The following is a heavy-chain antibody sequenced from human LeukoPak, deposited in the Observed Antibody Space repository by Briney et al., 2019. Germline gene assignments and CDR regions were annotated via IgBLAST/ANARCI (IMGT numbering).Heavy chain of an antibody. CDR1: GYTFTGYY. CDR2: TNLNSGGT. V-gene: IGHV1-2*04. CDR3: ARDKVTTETPYFDY. J-gene: IGHJ4*02. D-gene: IGHD4-11*01. Sequence: ASVKVSCKASGYTFTGYYIHWVRQAPGQGLEWMGWTNLNSGGTNYAQKFQGWVTMTRDTSISTAYMELSRLRSDDTAVYYCARDKVTTETPYFDYWGQGTLVTVSS.